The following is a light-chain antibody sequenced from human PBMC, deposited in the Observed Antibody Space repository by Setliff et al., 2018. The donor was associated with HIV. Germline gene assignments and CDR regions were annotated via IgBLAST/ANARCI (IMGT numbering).Light chain of an antibody. V-gene: IGLV2-14*03. CDR3: SSYTSSSAPYV. J-gene: IGLJ1*01. CDR1: SSDVGGYNF. CDR2: DVI. Sequence: QSVLTQPASVSGSPGQSITISCTGTSSDVGGYNFVSWYQQHPGKAPKLMIYDVIKRPSGVSHRFSGSKSGNTASLTISGLQAEDEADYYCSSYTSSSAPYVFGTGTKVTVL.